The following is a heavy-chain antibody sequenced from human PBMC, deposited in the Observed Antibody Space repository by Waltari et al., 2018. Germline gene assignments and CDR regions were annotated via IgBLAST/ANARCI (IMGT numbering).Heavy chain of an antibody. D-gene: IGHD4-17*01. V-gene: IGHV1-2*02. J-gene: IGHJ4*02. CDR3: STWTLTTSPYYFHY. CDR1: GYTFTGYY. Sequence: QGQLVQSGAEVKKPGSSVKVSCKASGYTFTGYYMQWVRQAPGQGLEWMGCINPNSDGTNYAQKFQGRVTMTRDTSISTAYMELSSLISDDTAMYYCSTWTLTTSPYYFHYWGQGTLVTVSS. CDR2: INPNSDGT.